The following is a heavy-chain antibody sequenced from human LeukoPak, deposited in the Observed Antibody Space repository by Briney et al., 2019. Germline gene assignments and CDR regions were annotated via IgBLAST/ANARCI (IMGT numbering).Heavy chain of an antibody. J-gene: IGHJ4*02. CDR3: AKDSSSWHLDN. CDR1: GFTVSGNY. CDR2: IYSDGST. V-gene: IGHV3-53*05. Sequence: GGSLRLSCAASGFTVSGNYMSWVRQAPGKGLAWVSVIYSDGSTYYADSVKGRFTISRDNSKNTLSLQMNSLRGEDTAVYYCAKDSSSWHLDNWGQGTLVTVSS. D-gene: IGHD6-13*01.